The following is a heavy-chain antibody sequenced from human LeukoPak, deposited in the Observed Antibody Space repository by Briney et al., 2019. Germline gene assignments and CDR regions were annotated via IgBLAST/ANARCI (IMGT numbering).Heavy chain of an antibody. CDR2: IHHSGNS. CDR1: GASVTDYY. Sequence: SETLSLTCTVSGASVTDYYWSWIRQSPGKGLEWISYIHHSGNSDYNPSLRSRVTTPLDTSKNQFSLNLISVTAADTAVYYCTRGHWGLQCWSQGTLVTVSS. D-gene: IGHD7-27*01. J-gene: IGHJ4*02. V-gene: IGHV4-59*02. CDR3: TRGHWGLQC.